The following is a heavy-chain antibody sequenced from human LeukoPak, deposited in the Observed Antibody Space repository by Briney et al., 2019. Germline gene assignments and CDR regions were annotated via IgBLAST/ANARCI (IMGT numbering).Heavy chain of an antibody. D-gene: IGHD3-9*01. V-gene: IGHV3-23*01. CDR3: AKDWALTGYYSPVDY. CDR2: ISGSGGST. J-gene: IGHJ4*02. Sequence: GGSLRLSCAASGFTFSSYAMSWVRQAPGKELEWVSAISGSGGSTYYADSVKGRFTISRDNSKNTLYLQMNSLRAEDTAVYYCAKDWALTGYYSPVDYWGQGTLVTVSS. CDR1: GFTFSSYA.